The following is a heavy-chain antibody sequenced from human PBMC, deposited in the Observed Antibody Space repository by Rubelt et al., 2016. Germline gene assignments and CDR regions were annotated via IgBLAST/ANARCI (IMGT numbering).Heavy chain of an antibody. Sequence: QVQLVQSGAEVKKPGASVKVSCKASGYTFTSYDINWVRQATGQGLEWMGWMNPNSGNTGYAQKFQGRVTMTRNTSISTAYMELSSLGSEETAVYYCARMVNDFWSGYHNWFDPWGQGTLVTVSS. V-gene: IGHV1-8*01. CDR3: ARMVNDFWSGYHNWFDP. J-gene: IGHJ5*02. CDR2: MNPNSGNT. CDR1: GYTFTSYD. D-gene: IGHD3-3*01.